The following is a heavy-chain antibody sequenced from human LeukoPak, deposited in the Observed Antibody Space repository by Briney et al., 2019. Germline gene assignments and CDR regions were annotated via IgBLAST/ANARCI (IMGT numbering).Heavy chain of an antibody. Sequence: GASVKVSCTASGYTFSGYYMHWVRQAPGQGLEWMAWINPDSGSTNYAQKFQGRVTMTTDTSISTAYMELSRLRSDDTAVYYSARGSRIAVAVDAFYIWGQGTMVTVSS. J-gene: IGHJ3*02. CDR1: GYTFSGYY. CDR3: ARGSRIAVAVDAFYI. V-gene: IGHV1-2*02. D-gene: IGHD6-19*01. CDR2: INPDSGST.